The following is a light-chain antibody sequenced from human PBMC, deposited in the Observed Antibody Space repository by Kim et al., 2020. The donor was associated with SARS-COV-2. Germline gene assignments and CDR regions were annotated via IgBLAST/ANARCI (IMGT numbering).Light chain of an antibody. CDR1: KLGDKY. J-gene: IGLJ2*01. Sequence: SYELTQPPSVSVSPGQTASITCSGDKLGDKYASWYQQKPGQSPVLIIYQDNKRPSGIPERFSGSNSGNTATLTVSGTQAMDEADYYCQAWDSMTAPFGGGTQLTVL. V-gene: IGLV3-1*01. CDR3: QAWDSMTAP. CDR2: QDN.